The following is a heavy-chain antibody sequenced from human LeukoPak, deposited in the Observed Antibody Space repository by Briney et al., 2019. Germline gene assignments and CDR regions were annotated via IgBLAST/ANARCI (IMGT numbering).Heavy chain of an antibody. D-gene: IGHD3-10*01. CDR1: GITFSSYG. CDR3: AKGDYYGSGRNFDY. Sequence: GGSLRLSCAASGITFSSYGMSWVRQAPGKGLEWVSSISSTGGTTYYADSVKGRFTISRDNSKNTLYLQMNSQRSEDTAVYYCAKGDYYGSGRNFDYWGQGTLVTVSS. V-gene: IGHV3-23*01. CDR2: ISSTGGTT. J-gene: IGHJ4*02.